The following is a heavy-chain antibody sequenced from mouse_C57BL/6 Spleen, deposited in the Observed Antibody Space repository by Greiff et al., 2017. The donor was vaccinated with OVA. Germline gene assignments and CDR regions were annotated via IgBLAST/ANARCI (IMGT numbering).Heavy chain of an antibody. J-gene: IGHJ3*01. CDR2: IYPGDGDT. Sequence: QVQLKESGPELVKPGASVKISCKASGYAFSSSWMNWVKPRPGKGLEWIGRIYPGDGDTNYNGKFKGKATLTADKSSSTAYMQLSSLTSEDSAVYFCARSNSNYVAWFAYWGQGTLVTVSA. V-gene: IGHV1-82*01. CDR3: ARSNSNYVAWFAY. CDR1: GYAFSSSW. D-gene: IGHD2-5*01.